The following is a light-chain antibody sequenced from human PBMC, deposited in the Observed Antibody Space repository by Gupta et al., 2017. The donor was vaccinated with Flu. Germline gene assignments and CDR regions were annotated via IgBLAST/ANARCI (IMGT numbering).Light chain of an antibody. V-gene: IGKV3-20*01. J-gene: IGKJ4*01. Sequence: GTLSLSPGERASLSCRTSQSVSYYIAWYQQKPGQSPRLLIYGTVNRATGVPDRFSGSGAGRDFTLTINRLEPEDSAVYSCQQFSGSSAVTFGGGTKVEVK. CDR3: QQFSGSSAVT. CDR2: GTV. CDR1: QSVSYY.